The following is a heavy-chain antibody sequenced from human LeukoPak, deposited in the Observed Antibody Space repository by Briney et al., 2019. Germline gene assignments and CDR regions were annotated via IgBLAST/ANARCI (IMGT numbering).Heavy chain of an antibody. CDR3: AREMVGSTTFDY. D-gene: IGHD1-26*01. CDR1: TGSISGNGLY. J-gene: IGHJ4*02. Sequence: SQTLSLTCTVSTGSISGNGLYWNWIRQAAGKGLEWIGRVYSGGTTNYNPSLESRVTVSVDRSKNQFSLKLSSVTAADTAVYYCAREMVGSTTFDYWGQGTLVTVSS. V-gene: IGHV4-61*02. CDR2: VYSGGTT.